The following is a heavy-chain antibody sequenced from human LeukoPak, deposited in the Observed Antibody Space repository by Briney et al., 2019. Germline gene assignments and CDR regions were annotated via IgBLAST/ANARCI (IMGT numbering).Heavy chain of an antibody. CDR2: ISGSGGST. CDR3: AKGPIAARNNWFDP. Sequence: PGGSLRLFCAASGFTFSSYAMSWVRQAPGKGLEWVSAISGSGGSTYYADSVKGRFTISRDNSKNTLYLQMNSLRAEDTAVYYCAKGPIAARNNWFDPWGQGTLVTVSS. V-gene: IGHV3-23*01. CDR1: GFTFSSYA. J-gene: IGHJ5*02. D-gene: IGHD6-6*01.